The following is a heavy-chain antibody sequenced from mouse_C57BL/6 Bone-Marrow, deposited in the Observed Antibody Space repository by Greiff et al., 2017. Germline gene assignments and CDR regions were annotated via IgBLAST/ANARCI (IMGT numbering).Heavy chain of an antibody. J-gene: IGHJ3*01. Sequence: VQLQQSGAELARPGASVKLSCKASGYTFTSYGISWVKQRTGQGLEWIGEIYPRSGNPYYNEKFKGKATLTADKSSSTAYMELRSLTSEDSAVYFCARKLRAYWGQGTLVTVTA. CDR1: GYTFTSYG. CDR3: ARKLRAY. D-gene: IGHD1-1*01. CDR2: IYPRSGNP. V-gene: IGHV1-81*01.